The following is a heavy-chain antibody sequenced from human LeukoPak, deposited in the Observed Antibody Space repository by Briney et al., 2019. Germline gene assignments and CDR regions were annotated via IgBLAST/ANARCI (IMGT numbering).Heavy chain of an antibody. CDR3: VTYYYGSSAPKRNY. D-gene: IGHD3-22*01. CDR1: GGSFSDYF. CDR2: ISHSGST. J-gene: IGHJ4*02. V-gene: IGHV4-34*01. Sequence: PSETLSLTCAVYGGSFSDYFWSWIRQPPGKGLEWIGEISHSGSTTYNPSLRSRVTISGDTSKKQFSLKLGSVTAADTAVYYCVTYYYGSSAPKRNYWGQGILVTVSS.